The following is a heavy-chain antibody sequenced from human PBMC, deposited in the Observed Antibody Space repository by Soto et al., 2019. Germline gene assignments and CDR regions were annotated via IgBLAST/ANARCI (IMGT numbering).Heavy chain of an antibody. CDR1: GYTFTNYW. J-gene: IGHJ5*02. Sequence: GESLKISCKGSGYTFTNYWINWVRQMPGKGLEWMGKIDPSDSYTKYSPCFQGHVTISVDTSKNQFSLKLSSVTAADTAVYYCARGLVVVAATGGWFDPWGQGTLVTVSS. V-gene: IGHV5-10-1*01. CDR2: IDPSDSYT. CDR3: ARGLVVVAATGGWFDP. D-gene: IGHD2-15*01.